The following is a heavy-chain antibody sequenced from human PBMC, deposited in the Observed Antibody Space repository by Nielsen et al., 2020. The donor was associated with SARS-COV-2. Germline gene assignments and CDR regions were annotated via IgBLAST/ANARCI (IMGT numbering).Heavy chain of an antibody. Sequence: ASVKVSCKASGYTFTSYYMHWVRQAPGQGLEWMGIINPSGGSTSYAQKFQGRVTMTRDTSTSTVYMELSSLRSDDTAVYYCARDGIVVVPAATPEFDYWGQGTLVTVSS. CDR1: GYTFTSYY. V-gene: IGHV1-46*01. J-gene: IGHJ4*02. CDR2: INPSGGST. D-gene: IGHD2-2*01. CDR3: ARDGIVVVPAATPEFDY.